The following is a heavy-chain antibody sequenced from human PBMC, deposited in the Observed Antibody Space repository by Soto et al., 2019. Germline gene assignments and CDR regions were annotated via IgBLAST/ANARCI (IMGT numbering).Heavy chain of an antibody. J-gene: IGHJ4*02. Sequence: PGGSLRLSCAASGFTFSSYSMNWVRQAPGKGLEWVSYISSSSSTIYYADSVKGRFTISRDNAKNSLYLQMNSLRDEDTAVYYCARESYDILTGYYKGLDYWGQGTLVTVSS. D-gene: IGHD3-9*01. CDR2: ISSSSSTI. CDR1: GFTFSSYS. CDR3: ARESYDILTGYYKGLDY. V-gene: IGHV3-48*02.